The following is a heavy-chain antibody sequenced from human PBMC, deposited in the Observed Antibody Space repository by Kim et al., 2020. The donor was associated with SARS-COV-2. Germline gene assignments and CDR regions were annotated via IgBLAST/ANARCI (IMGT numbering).Heavy chain of an antibody. J-gene: IGHJ6*02. D-gene: IGHD2-2*01. V-gene: IGHV3-48*04. Sequence: GGSLRLSCAASGFTFSSYSMNWVRQAPGKGLEWVSYISSSSSTIYYADSVKGRFTISRDNAKNSLYLQMNSLRAEDTAVYYCASQEDRYCSSTSCYEYYYYGMDVWGQGPTATVSS. CDR2: ISSSSSTI. CDR1: GFTFSSYS. CDR3: ASQEDRYCSSTSCYEYYYYGMDV.